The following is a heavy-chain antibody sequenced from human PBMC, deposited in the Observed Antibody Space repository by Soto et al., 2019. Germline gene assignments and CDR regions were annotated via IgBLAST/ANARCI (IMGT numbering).Heavy chain of an antibody. D-gene: IGHD1-20*01. Sequence: QAQLMQSGAEVKKPGSSVKVSCKASGGTFSGYAINWVRQAPGQGLEWMGGIIPLLGITDYGQKFQGRITIAADESTGTAYMDLRDLRSDDTAVYYCARDPRSITGTTSSEDFQHWGQGTLVSVSS. CDR3: ARDPRSITGTTSSEDFQH. CDR1: GGTFSGYA. V-gene: IGHV1-69*01. J-gene: IGHJ1*01. CDR2: IIPLLGIT.